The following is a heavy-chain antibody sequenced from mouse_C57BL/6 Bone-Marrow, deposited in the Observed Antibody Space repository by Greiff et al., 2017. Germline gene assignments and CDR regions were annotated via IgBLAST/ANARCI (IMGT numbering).Heavy chain of an antibody. J-gene: IGHJ1*03. CDR1: GYTFTSYW. D-gene: IGHD2-1*01. CDR2: IYPGNSDT. CDR3: TRRRRKNYGNYRWYFDV. Sequence: EVQLQQSGTVLARPGASVKMSCKTSGYTFTSYWMHWVKQRPGQGLEWIGAIYPGNSDTSYNQKFKGKAKLTAVTSASTAYMELSSLTNEDSAVYYCTRRRRKNYGNYRWYFDVWGTGTTVTVSS. V-gene: IGHV1-5*01.